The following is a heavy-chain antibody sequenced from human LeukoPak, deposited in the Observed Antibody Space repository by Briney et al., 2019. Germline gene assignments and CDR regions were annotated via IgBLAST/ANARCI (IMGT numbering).Heavy chain of an antibody. J-gene: IGHJ5*02. CDR2: TYYRSKWYN. Sequence: SQTLSLTSALSGDSVSINSAAWNWIRQSPSRGLEWLGRTYYRSKWYNDYAVSVKSRITINPDTSKNQFSLQLNAVTPEDTAVYYCAREVAAPGWFDPWGQGTLVTVSS. CDR3: AREVAAPGWFDP. D-gene: IGHD6-19*01. V-gene: IGHV6-1*01. CDR1: GDSVSINSAA.